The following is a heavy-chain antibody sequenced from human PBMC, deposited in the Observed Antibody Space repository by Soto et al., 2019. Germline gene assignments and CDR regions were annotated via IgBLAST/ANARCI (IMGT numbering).Heavy chain of an antibody. D-gene: IGHD3-9*01. Sequence: EVQLVESGGGLVQPGGSLRLSCAASGFTFSSYWMHWVRQAPGKGLVWVSRIHSDGSTTSFADSVKGRFTISRDNAKNTPYLQMNTLRAEDTAVYYCARPGRYFDTEKKSYQYYGMDVWGQGTTVTVSS. CDR1: GFTFSSYW. V-gene: IGHV3-74*01. J-gene: IGHJ6*02. CDR3: ARPGRYFDTEKKSYQYYGMDV. CDR2: IHSDGSTT.